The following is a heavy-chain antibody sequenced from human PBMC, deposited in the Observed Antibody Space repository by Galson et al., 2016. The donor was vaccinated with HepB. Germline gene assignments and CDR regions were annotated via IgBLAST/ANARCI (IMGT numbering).Heavy chain of an antibody. J-gene: IGHJ4*02. V-gene: IGHV4-59*08. CDR2: IYDSGST. CDR1: GGSISSHF. CDR3: ASDYNFGYISSRARFRFEY. D-gene: IGHD5-18*01. Sequence: SETLSLTCTVSGGSISSHFCSWIRQPPGKGLEWIGHIYDSGSTNYNPSLQSRVTISVDTSKNQFSLKLTSVTAADTAVYYCASDYNFGYISSRARFRFEYWGQGTLVTVSS.